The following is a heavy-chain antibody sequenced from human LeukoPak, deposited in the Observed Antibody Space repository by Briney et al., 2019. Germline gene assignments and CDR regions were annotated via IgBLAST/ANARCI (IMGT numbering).Heavy chain of an antibody. Sequence: GGSLRLSCAASGFTFSSYAMSWVRQAPGKGLEWVSAISGSGGSTYYADSVKGRFTISRDNSKNTLYQQMNSLRAEDTAVYYCAKRAQYCSSTSCYDWFDPWGQGTLVTVSS. CDR2: ISGSGGST. D-gene: IGHD2-2*01. J-gene: IGHJ5*02. CDR1: GFTFSSYA. V-gene: IGHV3-23*01. CDR3: AKRAQYCSSTSCYDWFDP.